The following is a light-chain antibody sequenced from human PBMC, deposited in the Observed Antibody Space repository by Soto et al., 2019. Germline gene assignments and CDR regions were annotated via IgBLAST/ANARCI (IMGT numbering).Light chain of an antibody. J-gene: IGKJ4*01. V-gene: IGKV3-20*01. Sequence: EIVLTQSPGTLSLSPGERSTLSCRSSQSVSSSYLAWYQQKLGQAPRLLIYGASSRATGIPDRFSGSGSGTDFTLTISRLEPEDFAVYYCQQYGSSPLTFGGGTKVDI. CDR3: QQYGSSPLT. CDR1: QSVSSSY. CDR2: GAS.